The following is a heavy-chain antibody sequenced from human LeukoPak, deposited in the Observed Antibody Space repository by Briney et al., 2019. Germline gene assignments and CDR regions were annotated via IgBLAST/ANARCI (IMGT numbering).Heavy chain of an antibody. D-gene: IGHD6-13*01. V-gene: IGHV3-21*01. CDR2: ISSSSSYI. CDR1: GFTFSSYS. J-gene: IGHJ5*02. Sequence: GGSLRLSCAASGFTFSSYSMNGVSQAPGKGLEWVSSISSSSSYIYYADSVKGRFTISRDNAKNALYLQMNSLRAEDTAVYYCAGLQLVRHPDWFDPWGQGTLVTVSS. CDR3: AGLQLVRHPDWFDP.